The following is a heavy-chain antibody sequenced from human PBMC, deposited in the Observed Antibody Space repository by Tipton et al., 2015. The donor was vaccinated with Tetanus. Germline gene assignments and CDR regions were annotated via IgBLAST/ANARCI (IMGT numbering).Heavy chain of an antibody. CDR1: GGSFSGYY. CDR3: ARGVWFGPGPKYYFDY. Sequence: TLSLTCAVYGGSFSGYYWSWIRQPPGKGLEWIGEINHSGSTNYNPSLKSRVTISVDTSKNQFSLKLSSVTAADTAVYYCARGVWFGPGPKYYFDYWGQGTLVTVSS. J-gene: IGHJ4*02. V-gene: IGHV4-34*01. D-gene: IGHD3-10*01. CDR2: INHSGST.